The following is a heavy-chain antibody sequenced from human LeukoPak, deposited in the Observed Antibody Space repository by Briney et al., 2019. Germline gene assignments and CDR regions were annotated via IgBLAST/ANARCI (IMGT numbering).Heavy chain of an antibody. CDR2: INPNSGGT. D-gene: IGHD3-10*01. V-gene: IGHV1-2*06. CDR1: GHTFTGYY. CDR3: ARGSYYYGSGSYSPHYLN. Sequence: ASVKVSCKASGHTFTGYYMHWVRQAPGQGLEWMGRINPNSGGTNYAQKFQGRVTMTRDTSISTAYMELSRLRSDDTAVYYCARGSYYYGSGSYSPHYLNWGQGTLVTVSS. J-gene: IGHJ4*02.